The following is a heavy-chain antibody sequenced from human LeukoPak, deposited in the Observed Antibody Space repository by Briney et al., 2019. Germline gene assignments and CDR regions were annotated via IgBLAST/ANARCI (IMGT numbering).Heavy chain of an antibody. J-gene: IGHJ4*02. V-gene: IGHV3-30*03. CDR3: TRVHGGYPFDS. D-gene: IGHD2-15*01. CDR1: GFTFSTFG. CDR2: ISYDASNK. Sequence: GRSLRLSCAASGFTFSTFGMHWVRHAPGKGLEWVAVISYDASNKYYADSVKGRFTISRDNAKNSLYLQMNSLRAEDTAVYYCTRVHGGYPFDSWGQGTLVTVSS.